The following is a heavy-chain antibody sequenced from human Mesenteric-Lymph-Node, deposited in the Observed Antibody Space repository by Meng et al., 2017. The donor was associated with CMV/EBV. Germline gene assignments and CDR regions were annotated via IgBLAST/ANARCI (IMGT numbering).Heavy chain of an antibody. CDR3: ARRGYGSGSYYNVGPYYFDY. CDR1: SFSGYY. D-gene: IGHD3-10*01. Sequence: SFSGYYWSWIRQPPGKGLEWMGEINHSGSTNYNPSLKSRVTISVDTSKNQFSLKLSSVTAADTAVYYCARRGYGSGSYYNVGPYYFDYWGQGTLVTVSS. V-gene: IGHV4-34*01. CDR2: INHSGST. J-gene: IGHJ4*02.